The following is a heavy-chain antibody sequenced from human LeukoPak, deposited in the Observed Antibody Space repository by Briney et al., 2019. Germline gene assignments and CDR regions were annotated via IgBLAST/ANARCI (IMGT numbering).Heavy chain of an antibody. D-gene: IGHD3-16*01. J-gene: IGHJ4*02. Sequence: GGSLRLSCAASGFTFRSYEMNWVRQAPGKGLEWVSYISSGGTTIDYADSVKGRFTISRDNARNSLYLQLNSLRAEDTAVYYCAKGGGITFGGVIDYWGQGTLVTVSS. V-gene: IGHV3-48*03. CDR1: GFTFRSYE. CDR2: ISSGGTTI. CDR3: AKGGGITFGGVIDY.